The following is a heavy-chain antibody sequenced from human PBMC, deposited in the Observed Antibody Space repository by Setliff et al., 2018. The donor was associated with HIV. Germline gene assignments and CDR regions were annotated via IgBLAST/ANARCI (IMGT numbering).Heavy chain of an antibody. CDR3: ARVRYCGSPSCRKEFDF. V-gene: IGHV3-30*04. Sequence: PGGSLRLSCAASGFTFSSYAMHWVRQAPGKGLEWVAVVSYGGTNTYYAGPVKGRFIISRDDSESTLFLQMNSLRVDDTAVYYCARVRYCGSPSCRKEFDFWGQGTLVTVSS. J-gene: IGHJ4*02. D-gene: IGHD2-21*01. CDR2: VSYGGTNT. CDR1: GFTFSSYA.